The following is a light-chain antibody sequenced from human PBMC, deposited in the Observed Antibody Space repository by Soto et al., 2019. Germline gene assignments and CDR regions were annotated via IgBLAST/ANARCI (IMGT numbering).Light chain of an antibody. CDR1: NSNVGAGYD. V-gene: IGLV1-40*01. CDR3: QTYYSSLSGSV. Sequence: QSVLTQPPSVSGAPGQRVTISCIGSNSNVGAGYDVHWYQQLPGAAPKLLIHANSHRPSGVPARFSGSKSGTSASLTITGLQGEDEADYYCQTYYSSLSGSVFGGGTKVTVL. CDR2: ANS. J-gene: IGLJ3*02.